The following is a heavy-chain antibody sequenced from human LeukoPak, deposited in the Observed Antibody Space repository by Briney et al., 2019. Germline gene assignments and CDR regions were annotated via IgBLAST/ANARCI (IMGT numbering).Heavy chain of an antibody. V-gene: IGHV3-23*01. J-gene: IGHJ4*02. Sequence: GGSLRLSCAASGFTFSSYGMSWVRQAPGKGLEWVSGISGSGGSTYYADSLKGRFTVSRDNSKSTLYLQMNSLRAEDTAVYYCAKGGKTCSSTSCYGFFDYWGQGTLVTVSS. CDR3: AKGGKTCSSTSCYGFFDY. CDR1: GFTFSSYG. D-gene: IGHD2-2*01. CDR2: ISGSGGST.